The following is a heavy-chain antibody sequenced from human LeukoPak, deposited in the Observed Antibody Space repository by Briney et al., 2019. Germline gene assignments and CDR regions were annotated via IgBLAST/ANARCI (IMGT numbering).Heavy chain of an antibody. CDR3: ARERKAVERGMDL. Sequence: SQTLSLTCAISGDSVSSNTATWHWIRQSPSRGLEWLGRTYCRSKWNNDYAGSVRGRITISPDTTKNQSSLQLDSVTPEDTAMYYCARERKAVERGMDLWGQGTSVTVSS. CDR1: GDSVSSNTAT. V-gene: IGHV6-1*01. CDR2: TYCRSKWNN. J-gene: IGHJ6*02.